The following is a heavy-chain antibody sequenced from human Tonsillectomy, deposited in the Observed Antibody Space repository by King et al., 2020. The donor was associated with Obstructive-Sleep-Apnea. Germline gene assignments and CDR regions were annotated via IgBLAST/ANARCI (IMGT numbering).Heavy chain of an antibody. CDR3: VKDKDYVSSVPFDS. CDR1: GFIFNDFA. V-gene: IGHV3-9*01. D-gene: IGHD3-22*01. Sequence: DVQLVESGGGLVQPGRSLRLYCAGSGFIFNDFAMSWVRQSPGRGLEWVSSITWNSGIKAYVDSVKGRFTISRDNARNALFLQMNSLRAEDTAVYYCVKDKDYVSSVPFDSWGQGTLFTASS. J-gene: IGHJ4*02. CDR2: ITWNSGIK.